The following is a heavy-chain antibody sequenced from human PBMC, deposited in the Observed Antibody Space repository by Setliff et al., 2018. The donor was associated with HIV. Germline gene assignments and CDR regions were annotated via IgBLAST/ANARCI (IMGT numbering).Heavy chain of an antibody. Sequence: SETLSLTCAVSGYSLTTGHYWGWIRQTPGKGLEWIGSIYHSENTYYNPSLKSRVIISVDTSKNHFSLNLSSVTVADTAVYYCASGRAMNWFDPWGQGTLVTVSS. CDR1: GYSLTTGHY. CDR3: ASGRAMNWFDP. J-gene: IGHJ5*02. D-gene: IGHD2-2*01. CDR2: IYHSENT. V-gene: IGHV4-38-2*01.